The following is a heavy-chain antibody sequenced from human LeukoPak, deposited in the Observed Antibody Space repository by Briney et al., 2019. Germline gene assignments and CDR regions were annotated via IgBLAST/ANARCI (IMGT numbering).Heavy chain of an antibody. Sequence: PGGSLRLSCAPSVFTFSSYAMSWVRQAPGEGLGWVSAIIGSGGSTYYADSVKGRFTISRDNSKNTPYLQMNSLRAEDTGVYYCAKDFYNPFDYWGQGTLVTVSS. CDR1: VFTFSSYA. CDR3: AKDFYNPFDY. D-gene: IGHD1-1*01. CDR2: IIGSGGST. V-gene: IGHV3-23*01. J-gene: IGHJ4*02.